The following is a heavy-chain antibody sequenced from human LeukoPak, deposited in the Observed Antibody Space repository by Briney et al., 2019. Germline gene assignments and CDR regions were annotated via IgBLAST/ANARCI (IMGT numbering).Heavy chain of an antibody. V-gene: IGHV7-4-1*01. CDR2: ISTNTGNP. D-gene: IGHD1-14*01. CDR1: GYIFDIHA. J-gene: IGHJ6*03. Sequence: ASVKVSCKASGYIFDIHAIIWVRQAPGQGLEFLGWISTNTGNPTYAQGFTGRFVFSLDTSVSTAYLQIRSLKAEDSAVYYCARVGPWVNPDYYYYMDVWGKGTTVTVSS. CDR3: ARVGPWVNPDYYYYMDV.